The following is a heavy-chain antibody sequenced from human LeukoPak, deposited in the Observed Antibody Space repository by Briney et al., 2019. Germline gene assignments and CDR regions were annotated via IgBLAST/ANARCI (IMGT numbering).Heavy chain of an antibody. V-gene: IGHV5-51*01. J-gene: IGHJ4*02. D-gene: IGHD2-15*01. CDR3: ARFVGACSGGSCYSDY. Sequence: GESLQISCKGSGYRFTSYWIGWVRQLPGKALEWMGIIYPGDSDTRYSPSFQGQVTISADKSISTAYLQWSSLKASDTAMYYCARFVGACSGGSCYSDYWGQGTLVTVSS. CDR1: GYRFTSYW. CDR2: IYPGDSDT.